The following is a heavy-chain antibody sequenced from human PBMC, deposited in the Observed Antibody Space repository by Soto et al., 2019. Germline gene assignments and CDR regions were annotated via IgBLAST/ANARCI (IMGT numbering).Heavy chain of an antibody. CDR3: ARANPFAIAAAVYDAFDI. Sequence: GGSLRLSCAASGFTFSSYAMSWVRQAPGKGLEWVSNIKQDGSSTYYADSVKGRFTISRDNAKNSLYLQMNSLRAEDTAVYYCARANPFAIAAAVYDAFDIWGQGTMVTVSS. V-gene: IGHV3-7*01. CDR1: GFTFSSYA. J-gene: IGHJ3*02. CDR2: IKQDGSST. D-gene: IGHD6-13*01.